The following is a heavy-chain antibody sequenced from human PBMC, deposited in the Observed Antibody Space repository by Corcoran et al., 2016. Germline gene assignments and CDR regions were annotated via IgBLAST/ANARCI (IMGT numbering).Heavy chain of an antibody. Sequence: QVQLVQSGAEVKKPGASVKVSCKASGYTFTSYYMHWVRQAPGQGLEWMGIINPSGGSTSYAQKFQGRVTMTRDTSTSTVYMELSSLRSEDTAVYYCARDPHSSAKTGNWFDPWGQGTLVTVSS. V-gene: IGHV1-46*01. J-gene: IGHJ5*02. D-gene: IGHD6-19*01. CDR3: ARDPHSSAKTGNWFDP. CDR2: INPSGGST. CDR1: GYTFTSYY.